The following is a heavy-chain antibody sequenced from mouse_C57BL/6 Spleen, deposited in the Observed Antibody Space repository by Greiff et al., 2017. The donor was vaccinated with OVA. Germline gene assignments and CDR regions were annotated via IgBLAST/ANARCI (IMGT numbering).Heavy chain of an antibody. D-gene: IGHD2-5*01. J-gene: IGHJ3*01. CDR2: IDPNSGGT. V-gene: IGHV1-72*01. CDR3: ARLNSNQAWFAY. Sequence: QVQLKQPGAELVKPGASVKLSCKASGYTFTSYWMHWVKQRPGRGLEWIGRIDPNSGGTKYNEKFKSKATLTVDKPSSTAYMQLSSLTSEDSAVYYCARLNSNQAWFAYWGQGTLVTVSA. CDR1: GYTFTSYW.